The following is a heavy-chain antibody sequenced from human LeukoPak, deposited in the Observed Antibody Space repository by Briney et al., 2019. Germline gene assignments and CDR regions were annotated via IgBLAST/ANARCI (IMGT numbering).Heavy chain of an antibody. CDR1: GFTFSGFTFSNYA. D-gene: IGHD6-19*01. V-gene: IGHV3-23*01. Sequence: GGSLRLSCAASGFTFSGFTFSNYAMAWVRQAPGKGLEWVSAIGGSGVSTYYTDSVKGRFTISRDNSKNTLYLQMNTLRAEDTGVYYCAKDRPKTSGWYDYYLDYWGQGTLVTVSS. J-gene: IGHJ4*02. CDR3: AKDRPKTSGWYDYYLDY. CDR2: IGGSGVST.